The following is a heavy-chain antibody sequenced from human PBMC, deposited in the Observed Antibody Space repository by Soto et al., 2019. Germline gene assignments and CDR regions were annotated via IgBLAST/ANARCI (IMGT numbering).Heavy chain of an antibody. CDR3: ARCPKRLVGYYGMDV. V-gene: IGHV1-69*13. Sequence: GASVKVSCKASGGTFSSYAISWVRQAPGQGLEWMGGIIPIFGTANYAQKFQGRVTITADESTSTAYMELSSLRSEDTAVYYCARCPKRLVGYYGMDVWGQGTTVTVSS. J-gene: IGHJ6*02. D-gene: IGHD3-10*01. CDR2: IIPIFGTA. CDR1: GGTFSSYA.